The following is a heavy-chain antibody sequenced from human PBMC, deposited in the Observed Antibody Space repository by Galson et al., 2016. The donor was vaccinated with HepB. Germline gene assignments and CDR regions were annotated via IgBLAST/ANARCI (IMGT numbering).Heavy chain of an antibody. CDR2: IIPMFGTP. CDR1: GYTFRNYV. V-gene: IGHV1-69*13. J-gene: IGHJ6*02. CDR3: ARSAPSGLNHHYYYGMDV. Sequence: SVKVSCKASGYTFRNYVISWVRQAPGQGLEWMGGIIPMFGTPYYAHNFRGRVTINADESTSTGYMAPSSLRSEDTAVYYCARSAPSGLNHHYYYGMDVWGQGTTVTVSS. D-gene: IGHD6-13*01.